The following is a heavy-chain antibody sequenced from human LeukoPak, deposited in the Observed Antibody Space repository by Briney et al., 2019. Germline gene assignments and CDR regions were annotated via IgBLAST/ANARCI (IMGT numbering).Heavy chain of an antibody. V-gene: IGHV3-21*01. J-gene: IGHJ4*02. D-gene: IGHD4-17*01. Sequence: GGSLRLSCAASGFTFSSYTMNWVRQAPGEGLEWVSSITGSGSDTYYADSVKGRFTISRDNAKNSLYLHMNSLRADDTAVYYCARDVYGDYANDYWGQGTLVTVSS. CDR3: ARDVYGDYANDY. CDR1: GFTFSSYT. CDR2: ITGSGSDT.